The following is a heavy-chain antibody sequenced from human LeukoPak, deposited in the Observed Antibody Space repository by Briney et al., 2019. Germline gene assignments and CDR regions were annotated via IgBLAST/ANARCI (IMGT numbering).Heavy chain of an antibody. CDR3: ARDPRASGFFAFVI. CDR2: TYYRSKWYN. Sequence: SQTLSLTCAISEDSVSSNGAAWNWIRQSPSRGLEWLGRTYYRSKWYNDYAVSVKSRITINPDPPKTQFSPVLNSATPADTAVYYCARDPRASGFFAFVIWGQGARVTASS. J-gene: IGHJ3*02. CDR1: EDSVSSNGAA. D-gene: IGHD3-3*01. V-gene: IGHV6-1*01.